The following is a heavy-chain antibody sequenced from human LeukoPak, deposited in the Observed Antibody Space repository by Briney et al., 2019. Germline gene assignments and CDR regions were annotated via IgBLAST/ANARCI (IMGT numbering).Heavy chain of an antibody. CDR1: GFTFSSYA. Sequence: GGSLRLSCAASGFTFSSYAMHWVRQAPGKGLEWVAVISYDGSNKYYADSVKGRFTISRDNSKNTLYLQMNSLRAEDTAVYYCARFGTRAIAVAGTVDYWGQGTLVTVSS. D-gene: IGHD6-19*01. J-gene: IGHJ4*02. CDR2: ISYDGSNK. CDR3: ARFGTRAIAVAGTVDY. V-gene: IGHV3-30-3*01.